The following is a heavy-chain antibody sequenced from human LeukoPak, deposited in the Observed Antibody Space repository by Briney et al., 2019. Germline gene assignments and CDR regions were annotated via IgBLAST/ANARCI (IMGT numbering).Heavy chain of an antibody. J-gene: IGHJ5*02. V-gene: IGHV4-30-4*08. CDR3: ARVRVGAHWFDP. D-gene: IGHD1-26*01. CDR2: IYYSGST. CDR1: GGSIGSGDYY. Sequence: SETLSLTCTVSGGSIGSGDYYWSWIRQPPGKGLEWIGYIYYSGSTYYNPSLKSRVTISVDTSKDQFSLKLSSVTAADTAVYYCARVRVGAHWFDPWGRGTLVTVSS.